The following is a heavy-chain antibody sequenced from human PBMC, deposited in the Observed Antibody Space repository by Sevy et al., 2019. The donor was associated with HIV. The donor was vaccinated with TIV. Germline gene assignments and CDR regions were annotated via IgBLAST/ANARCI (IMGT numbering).Heavy chain of an antibody. CDR3: PRRGNYHGDAFDF. CDR1: GFTFSNYG. D-gene: IGHD1-7*01. J-gene: IGHJ3*01. Sequence: GGSLRLSCAAFGFTFSNYGMTWVRQAPGKGLEWVSSVSGSGGKRYNADSVKGRFTISRDNSKNTLYLQMNSLRAEDTAVYYCPRRGNYHGDAFDFRGQGTVVTVSS. V-gene: IGHV3-23*01. CDR2: VSGSGGKR.